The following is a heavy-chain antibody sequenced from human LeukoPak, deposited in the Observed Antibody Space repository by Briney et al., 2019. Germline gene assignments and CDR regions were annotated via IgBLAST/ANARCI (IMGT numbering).Heavy chain of an antibody. CDR1: GYTFPGYY. CDR2: INPNSGGT. CDR3: AREHSSSSGKVFDY. Sequence: GASVKVSCKASGYTFPGYYMHWVRQAPGQGLEWMGWINPNSGGTNYAQKFQGRVTMTRDTSISTAYMELSRLRSDDTAVYYCAREHSSSSGKVFDYWDQGTLVTVSS. J-gene: IGHJ4*02. D-gene: IGHD6-6*01. V-gene: IGHV1-2*02.